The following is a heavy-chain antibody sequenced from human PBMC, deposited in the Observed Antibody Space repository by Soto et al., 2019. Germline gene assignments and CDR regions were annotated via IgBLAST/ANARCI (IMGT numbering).Heavy chain of an antibody. CDR1: GYTFTSYG. D-gene: IGHD1-26*01. J-gene: IGHJ1*01. CDR3: ARDLGIVGATLQH. Sequence: QVQLVQSGAEVKKPGASVKVSCKASGYTFTSYGISWVRQAPGQGLEWMGWISAYNGNTNYAQKLQGRVTMTTDTYTSTAYMELRSLRSADTAVYYSARDLGIVGATLQHWGQGTLVTVSS. CDR2: ISAYNGNT. V-gene: IGHV1-18*01.